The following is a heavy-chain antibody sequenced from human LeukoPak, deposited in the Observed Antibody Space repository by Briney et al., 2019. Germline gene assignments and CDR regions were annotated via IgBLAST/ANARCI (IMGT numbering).Heavy chain of an antibody. V-gene: IGHV4-34*01. CDR2: INHSGST. D-gene: IGHD6-19*01. J-gene: IGHJ4*02. Sequence: KTSETLSLTCAVYGGSFSGYYWSWIRQPPGKGLEWIGEINHSGSTNYNPSLKSRVTISVDTSKNQFSLKLSSVTAADTAVYYCARTDQQWLVNWGQGTLVTVSS. CDR1: GGSFSGYY. CDR3: ARTDQQWLVN.